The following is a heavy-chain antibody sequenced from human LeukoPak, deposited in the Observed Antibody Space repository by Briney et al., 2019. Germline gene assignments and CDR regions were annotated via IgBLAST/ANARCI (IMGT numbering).Heavy chain of an antibody. CDR3: ARGKGKNYYDSSGYYFY. J-gene: IGHJ4*02. D-gene: IGHD3-22*01. V-gene: IGHV1-18*01. CDR2: ISAYNGNT. Sequence: ASVKVSCEASGYTFTSYGISWVRQAPGQGLEWMGWISAYNGNTNYAQKLQGRVTMTTDTSTSTAYMELRSLRSDDTAVYYCARGKGKNYYDSSGYYFYWGQGTLVTVSS. CDR1: GYTFTSYG.